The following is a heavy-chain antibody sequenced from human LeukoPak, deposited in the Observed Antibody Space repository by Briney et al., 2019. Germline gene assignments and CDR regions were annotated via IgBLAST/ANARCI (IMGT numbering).Heavy chain of an antibody. Sequence: KPSETLSLTCTVSGGSISSSSYYWGWIRQPPGKGLEWIGSIYYSGSTYYNPSLKSRVTISVDTSKNQFSLKLSSVTAADTAVYYCARDWWWHAFDIWGQGTMVTVSS. V-gene: IGHV4-39*07. CDR3: ARDWWWHAFDI. CDR2: IYYSGST. J-gene: IGHJ3*02. CDR1: GGSISSSSYY. D-gene: IGHD2-21*01.